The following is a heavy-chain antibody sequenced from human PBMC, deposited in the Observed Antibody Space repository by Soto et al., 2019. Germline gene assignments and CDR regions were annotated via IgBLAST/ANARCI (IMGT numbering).Heavy chain of an antibody. CDR3: VSLRYCSGGSCYLGGFV. Sequence: QVQLQESGPGLVKPSQTLSLTCTVSGGSISSGDYYWSWIRQPPGKGLEWIGYIYYSGSTYYNPSLKSRVTISVDTSKNQSSLKLSSVTAADTAVYYCVSLRYCSGGSCYLGGFVWGQGTLVTVSS. J-gene: IGHJ4*02. CDR2: IYYSGST. D-gene: IGHD2-15*01. CDR1: GGSISSGDYY. V-gene: IGHV4-30-4*01.